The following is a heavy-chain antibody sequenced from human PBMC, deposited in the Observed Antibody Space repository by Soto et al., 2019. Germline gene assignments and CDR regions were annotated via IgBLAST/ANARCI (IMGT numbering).Heavy chain of an antibody. CDR1: GGSISSGDYY. CDR3: ASSYYYDSSGYPRRPGWCAFDI. D-gene: IGHD3-22*01. Sequence: SETLSLTCTVSGGSISSGDYYWSWIRQPPGKGLEWIGYIYYSGSTYYNPSLKSRVTISVDTSKNQFSLKLSSVTAADTAVYYCASSYYYDSSGYPRRPGWCAFDIWGQGTMDTVSS. J-gene: IGHJ3*02. V-gene: IGHV4-30-4*01. CDR2: IYYSGST.